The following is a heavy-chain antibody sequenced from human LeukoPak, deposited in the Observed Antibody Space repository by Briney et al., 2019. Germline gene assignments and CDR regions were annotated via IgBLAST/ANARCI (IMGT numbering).Heavy chain of an antibody. CDR1: GGSFSSSSYY. CDR3: ASSSHMVRGVRDAFDI. Sequence: SETLSLTCTVSGGSFSSSSYYWGWISQPPGKGLEWIGSIYYSGSTYHNPSLKSRVTISVDTSKNQFSLKLSSVTAADTAVYYCASSSHMVRGVRDAFDIWGQGTMVTVSS. CDR2: IYYSGST. V-gene: IGHV4-39*07. J-gene: IGHJ3*02. D-gene: IGHD3-10*01.